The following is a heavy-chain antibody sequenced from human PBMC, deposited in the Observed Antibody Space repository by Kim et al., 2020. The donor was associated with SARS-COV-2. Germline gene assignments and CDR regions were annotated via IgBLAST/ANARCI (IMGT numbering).Heavy chain of an antibody. J-gene: IGHJ4*02. V-gene: IGHV3-21*01. Sequence: GGSLRLSCAASGFTFSSYSMNWVRQAAGKGLEWVSSISSSSSYIYYADSVKGRFTISRDNAKNSLYLQMNSLRAEDTAVYYCARSLGAAAGTLDYWGQGTLVTVSS. CDR1: GFTFSSYS. CDR2: ISSSSSYI. CDR3: ARSLGAAAGTLDY. D-gene: IGHD6-13*01.